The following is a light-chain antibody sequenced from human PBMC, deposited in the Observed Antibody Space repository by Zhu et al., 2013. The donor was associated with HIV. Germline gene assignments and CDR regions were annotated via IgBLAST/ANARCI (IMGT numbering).Light chain of an antibody. Sequence: DIQMTQSPSSLSASVGDRVTITCRASQAIGNYLAWYQQRPGKVPKLLISATSTLQSGVPSRFSGSGSGTDFTLTISSLQPEDVATYYCLQDYIYPYTFGQGTKLDFK. V-gene: IGKV1-27*01. J-gene: IGKJ2*01. CDR1: QAIGNY. CDR2: ATS. CDR3: LQDYIYPYT.